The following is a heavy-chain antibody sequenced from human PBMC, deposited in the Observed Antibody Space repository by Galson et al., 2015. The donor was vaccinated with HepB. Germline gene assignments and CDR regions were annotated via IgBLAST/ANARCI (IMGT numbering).Heavy chain of an antibody. D-gene: IGHD6-6*01. CDR2: IKQDGSEK. Sequence: SLRLSCAASGFTFSSYWMSWVRQAPGKGLEWVANIKQDGSEKYYVDSVKGRFTISRDNAKNSLYLQMNSLRAEDTAVYYCAGAARPFPDEGDGMDVWGQGTTVTVSS. CDR1: GFTFSSYW. V-gene: IGHV3-7*01. J-gene: IGHJ6*02. CDR3: AGAARPFPDEGDGMDV.